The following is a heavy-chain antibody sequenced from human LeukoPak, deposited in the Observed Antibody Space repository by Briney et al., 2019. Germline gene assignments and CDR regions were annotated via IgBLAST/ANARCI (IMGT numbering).Heavy chain of an antibody. D-gene: IGHD6-19*01. Sequence: SETLSLTCTVSGGFISSSIYYWGWIRQPPGKGLEWIGSIYYSGSTDYNPSLKSRVTISVDTSKNQFSLKLSSVTAADTAVYYCATSGWYLLPGVYWGQGTLVTVSS. J-gene: IGHJ4*02. CDR2: IYYSGST. CDR3: ATSGWYLLPGVY. CDR1: GGFISSSIYY. V-gene: IGHV4-39*07.